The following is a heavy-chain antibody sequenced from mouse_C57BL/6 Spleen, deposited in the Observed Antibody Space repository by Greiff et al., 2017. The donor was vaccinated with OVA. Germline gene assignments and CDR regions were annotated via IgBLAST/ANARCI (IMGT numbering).Heavy chain of an antibody. CDR1: GYAFSSSW. J-gene: IGHJ1*03. CDR2: IYPGDGDT. CDR3: ARGYDYYGSSGYFDV. V-gene: IGHV1-82*01. D-gene: IGHD1-1*01. Sequence: QVQLQQPGPELVKPGASVKISCKASGYAFSSSWMNWVKQRPGKGLEWIGRIYPGDGDTNYNGKFKGKATLTADKSSSTAYMQLSSLTSEDSAVYFCARGYDYYGSSGYFDVWGTGTTVTVSS.